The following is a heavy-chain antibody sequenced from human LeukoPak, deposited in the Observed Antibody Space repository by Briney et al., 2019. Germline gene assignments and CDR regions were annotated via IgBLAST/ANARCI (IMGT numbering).Heavy chain of an antibody. CDR3: ARPYFYEYFQN. J-gene: IGHJ1*01. V-gene: IGHV4-61*02. CDR1: GGSISSGSYY. CDR2: IYTSGST. Sequence: SETLSLTCTVSGGSISSGSYYWSWIRQPAGKGLEWIGRIYTSGSTNYNPSLKSRVTISVDTSKNQFSLKLSSVTAADTSVYYCARPYFYEYFQNWGQGTLVTVSS. D-gene: IGHD3-3*01.